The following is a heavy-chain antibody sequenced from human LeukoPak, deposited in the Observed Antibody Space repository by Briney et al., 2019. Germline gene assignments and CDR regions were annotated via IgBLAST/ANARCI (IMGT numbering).Heavy chain of an antibody. D-gene: IGHD2-2*01. CDR3: ATTLPRSTSSYYYYYYMDV. Sequence: ASVKVSCKVSGYTLTELSMHWVRQAPGKGLEWMGGFDPEDGETIYAQKFQGRVTMTEDTSTDTAYMELGSLRSEDTAVYYCATTLPRSTSSYYYYYYMDVWGKGTTVTVSS. CDR2: FDPEDGET. J-gene: IGHJ6*03. V-gene: IGHV1-24*01. CDR1: GYTLTELS.